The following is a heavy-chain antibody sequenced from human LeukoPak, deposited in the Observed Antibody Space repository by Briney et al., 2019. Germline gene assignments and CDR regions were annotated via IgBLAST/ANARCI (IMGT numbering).Heavy chain of an antibody. D-gene: IGHD5-24*01. CDR3: ARAGDGYNSWGFDY. V-gene: IGHV1-8*03. Sequence: AASVKVSCKASGYTFTSYDINWVRQATGQGLEWMGWMNPNSGNTGYAQKFQGRVTITRNTSISTAYMELSSLRSEDTAVYYCARAGDGYNSWGFDYWGQGTLVTVSS. CDR2: MNPNSGNT. CDR1: GYTFTSYD. J-gene: IGHJ4*02.